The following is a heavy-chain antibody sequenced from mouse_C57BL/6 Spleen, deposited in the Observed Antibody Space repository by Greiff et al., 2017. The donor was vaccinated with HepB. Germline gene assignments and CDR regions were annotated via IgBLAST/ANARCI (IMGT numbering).Heavy chain of an antibody. Sequence: VQRVESGPGLVAPSQSLSITCTVSGFSLTSYCVDWVRQPPGKGLEWLGVIWGGGSTNYNSARMSRLSISKNNSKSQVILKMNSLQTDDKAMYYCAIFITKEGAYWGQGTLVTVSA. CDR1: GFSLTSYC. CDR2: IWGGGST. J-gene: IGHJ3*01. CDR3: AIFITKEGAY. V-gene: IGHV2-9*01. D-gene: IGHD1-1*01.